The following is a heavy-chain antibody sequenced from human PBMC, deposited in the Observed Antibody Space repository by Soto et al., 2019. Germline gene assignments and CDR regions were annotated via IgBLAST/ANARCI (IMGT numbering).Heavy chain of an antibody. D-gene: IGHD3-22*01. CDR2: ISYDGSNK. CDR1: GFTFSSYA. Sequence: QVQLVESGGGVVQPGRSLRLSCAASGFTFSSYAMHWVRQAPGKGLEWVAVISYDGSNKYYADSVKGRFTISRDNSKNTLYLQMNSLRAEDTAVYYCARERQVYYYDSSGLYYYYGMDVWGQGTTVTVSS. V-gene: IGHV3-30-3*01. CDR3: ARERQVYYYDSSGLYYYYGMDV. J-gene: IGHJ6*02.